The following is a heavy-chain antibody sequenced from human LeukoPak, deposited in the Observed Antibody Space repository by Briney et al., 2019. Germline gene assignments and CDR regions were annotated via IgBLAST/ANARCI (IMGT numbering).Heavy chain of an antibody. D-gene: IGHD3-10*01. CDR2: IGTAGDT. Sequence: GGSLRLSCAASGVIFNNYDMHWVRQVTGKGLEWVSTIGTAGDTYYPDSVKGRFTISRENAKNSLYLQMNSLRAGDTAVYYCARVIPASGNYDYWGQGTLVTVSS. CDR3: ARVIPASGNYDY. V-gene: IGHV3-13*01. CDR1: GVIFNNYD. J-gene: IGHJ4*02.